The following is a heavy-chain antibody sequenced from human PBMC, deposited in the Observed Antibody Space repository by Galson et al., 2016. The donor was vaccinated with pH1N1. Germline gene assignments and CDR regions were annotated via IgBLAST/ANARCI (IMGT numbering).Heavy chain of an antibody. V-gene: IGHV1-3*04. J-gene: IGHJ4*02. Sequence: SVKVSCKASGYSFISYAIHWVRQAPGQRPEWMGWLNTGTGGTIYSQKFQDRVTITRDTSASTAYMELSRLRSEDTAVYYCAKVGIEISSGWYGRFDFWGQGTLVTVPS. CDR3: AKVGIEISSGWYGRFDF. CDR2: LNTGTGGT. D-gene: IGHD6-19*01. CDR1: GYSFISYA.